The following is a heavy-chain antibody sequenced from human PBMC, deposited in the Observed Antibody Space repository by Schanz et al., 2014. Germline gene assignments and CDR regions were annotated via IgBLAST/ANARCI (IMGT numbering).Heavy chain of an antibody. V-gene: IGHV1-69*09. CDR2: IIPSLGLA. D-gene: IGHD3-16*01. J-gene: IGHJ2*01. CDR3: VRVPSRDVSFDL. CDR1: GYNITSND. Sequence: QVHLVQSGAEVKKPGASVKVSCKASGYNITSNDVTWVRQAPGQGLEWMGRIIPSLGLAKYEQKFQDKVTITADTSTTTAYMELRSLRSDDTAHYYCVRVPSRDVSFDLWGRGTLVTVSS.